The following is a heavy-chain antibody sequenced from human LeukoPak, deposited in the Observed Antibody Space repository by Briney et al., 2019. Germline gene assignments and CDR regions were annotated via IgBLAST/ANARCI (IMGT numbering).Heavy chain of an antibody. CDR2: IRSKAYGGTT. J-gene: IGHJ4*02. V-gene: IGHV3-49*04. D-gene: IGHD6-13*01. CDR3: TRDIPDGKSSSWYVRGFDY. Sequence: GGSLRLSCAASGFTFSYYSMNWVRQAPGKGLEWVGFIRSKAYGGTTEYAASVKGRFTISRDDSKSIAYLQMNSLKTEDTAVYYCTRDIPDGKSSSWYVRGFDYWGQGTLVTVSS. CDR1: GFTFSYYS.